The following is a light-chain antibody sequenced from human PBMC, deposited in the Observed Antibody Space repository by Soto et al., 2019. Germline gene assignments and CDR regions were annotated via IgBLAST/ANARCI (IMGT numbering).Light chain of an antibody. J-gene: IGKJ4*01. V-gene: IGKV3-15*01. CDR1: QSVNSN. Sequence: EIVMTQSPATLSVSPGERATLSCRASQSVNSNLAWYRQKPGQAPRLLISDASTRATGVPARFSGSGSGTEFTLPISSLQSEDSAIYYYQQYNFWPPLTFGGGTKVEIK. CDR2: DAS. CDR3: QQYNFWPPLT.